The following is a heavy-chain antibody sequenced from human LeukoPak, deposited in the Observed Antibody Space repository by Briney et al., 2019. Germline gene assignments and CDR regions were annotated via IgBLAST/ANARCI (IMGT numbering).Heavy chain of an antibody. CDR2: IRSKAYGGTT. Sequence: PGGSLRLSCTASGFTFGDYAMSWVRQAPGKGLEWVGFIRSKAYGGTTEYAASVKGRFTISRDDSKSIAYLQMNSLKTEDTAVYYCTRNYGSGSYSGYYYMDVWGKGTTVTISS. D-gene: IGHD3-10*01. V-gene: IGHV3-49*04. CDR1: GFTFGDYA. CDR3: TRNYGSGSYSGYYYMDV. J-gene: IGHJ6*03.